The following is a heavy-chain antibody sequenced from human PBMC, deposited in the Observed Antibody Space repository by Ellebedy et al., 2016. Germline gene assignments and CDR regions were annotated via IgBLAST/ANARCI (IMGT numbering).Heavy chain of an antibody. CDR3: AQSSGWYGDWYFDL. V-gene: IGHV4-59*01. J-gene: IGHJ2*01. CDR2: IYYSGST. D-gene: IGHD6-19*01. Sequence: SETLSLXXTVSGGSISSYYWSWIRQPPGKGLEWIGYIYYSGSTNYNPSLKSRVTISVDTSKNQFSLKLSSVAAADTAVYYCAQSSGWYGDWYFDLWGRGTLVTVSS. CDR1: GGSISSYY.